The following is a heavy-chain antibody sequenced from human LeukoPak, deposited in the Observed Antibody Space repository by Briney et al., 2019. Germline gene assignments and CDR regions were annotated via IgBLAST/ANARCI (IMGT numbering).Heavy chain of an antibody. CDR3: ARRPNYDFDY. CDR1: GFTFSSYS. D-gene: IGHD1-7*01. Sequence: PGGSLRLSCAASGFTFSSYSMNWVRQAPGKGLERVSYISSSSSTIYYADSVKGRFTISRDNAKNSLYLQMNSLRAEDTAVYYCARRPNYDFDYWGQGTLVTVSS. V-gene: IGHV3-48*01. J-gene: IGHJ4*02. CDR2: ISSSSSTI.